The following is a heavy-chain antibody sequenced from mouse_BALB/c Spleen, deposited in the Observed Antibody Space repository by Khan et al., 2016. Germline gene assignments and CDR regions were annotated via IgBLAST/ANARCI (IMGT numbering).Heavy chain of an antibody. J-gene: IGHJ4*01. CDR2: INTYTGEP. Sequence: QIQLVQSGPELKKPGETVKISCKASGYTFTNYGMNWVKQAPGKGLKWMGWINTYTGEPTYADDFKGRFAFSLETSASTAYLQINNLKTEDTATYFCADSYYAMDYWGQGTSVTVSS. V-gene: IGHV9-3-1*01. CDR3: ADSYYAMDY. CDR1: GYTFTNYG.